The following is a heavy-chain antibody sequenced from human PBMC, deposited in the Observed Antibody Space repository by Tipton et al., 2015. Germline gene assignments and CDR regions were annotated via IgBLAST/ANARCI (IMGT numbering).Heavy chain of an antibody. D-gene: IGHD3-9*01. Sequence: TLSLTCTVSGGSVSRGNYYWSWIRQPPGKGLEWIGYIYYSGSTHYNPSFKSRVTISVDTSKNQFFLNLSSVTAADTAVYYCACHDYDLLTRDYQTVDYWGQGTRVTVSS. CDR3: ACHDYDLLTRDYQTVDY. J-gene: IGHJ4*02. V-gene: IGHV4-61*01. CDR1: GGSVSRGNYY. CDR2: IYYSGST.